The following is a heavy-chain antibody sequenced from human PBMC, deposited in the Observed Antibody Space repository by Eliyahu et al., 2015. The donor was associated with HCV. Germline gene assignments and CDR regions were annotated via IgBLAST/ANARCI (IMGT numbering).Heavy chain of an antibody. D-gene: IGHD7-27*01. Sequence: EVQLVQYGGGLVQPGGSLXLSCAASGFMFGNSWMTWVRQAPGKGLEWVANIKRDGSEKYYVDSVKGRFTIFRDNAKNSLYLQMNSLRAEDTAVYYCTSGEIDVWGQGTTVTVSS. J-gene: IGHJ6*02. CDR1: GFMFGNSW. CDR3: TSGEIDV. CDR2: IKRDGSEK. V-gene: IGHV3-7*01.